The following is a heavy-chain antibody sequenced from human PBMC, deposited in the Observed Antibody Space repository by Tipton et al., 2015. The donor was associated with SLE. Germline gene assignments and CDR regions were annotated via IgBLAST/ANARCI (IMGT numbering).Heavy chain of an antibody. D-gene: IGHD2-15*01. CDR1: GYRFTSYW. CDR3: ARGGVVAATEDAFDI. J-gene: IGHJ3*02. Sequence: QLVQSGAEVKKPGESLKISCMGSGYRFTSYWIGWVRQMPGKGLAWMGIIYPDDSDARYSPSFEGQVNISADKSISTAYLQWSSLNASDTAMYYCARGGVVAATEDAFDIWGQGTMVTVSS. CDR2: IYPDDSDA. V-gene: IGHV5-51*01.